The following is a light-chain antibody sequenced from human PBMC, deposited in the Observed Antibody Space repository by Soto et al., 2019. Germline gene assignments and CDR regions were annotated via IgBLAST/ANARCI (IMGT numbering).Light chain of an antibody. V-gene: IGKV3-15*01. CDR2: GAS. J-gene: IGKJ5*01. CDR3: QKYNNWPPIT. Sequence: EIVLTQSPATLSLSPGARATLSCRASQSVSSNLAWYQQKPGQAPRLLIYGASTRATGIPARFSGSGSGTEFTLTISSLQSEDFAVYYCQKYNNWPPITFGQGTRLEIK. CDR1: QSVSSN.